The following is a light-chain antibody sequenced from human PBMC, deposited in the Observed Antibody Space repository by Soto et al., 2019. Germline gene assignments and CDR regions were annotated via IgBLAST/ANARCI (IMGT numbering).Light chain of an antibody. Sequence: QSALTQPASLSGSPGQSITISCSGTSSDVGGYDYVSWYQQHPGKAPKLMISGVTNRPSGVSNRFSGSKSGNTASLTISGLQAEDEADYYCSSYRSSATRVFGGGTKVTVL. V-gene: IGLV2-14*01. CDR1: SSDVGGYDY. CDR2: GVT. CDR3: SSYRSSATRV. J-gene: IGLJ3*02.